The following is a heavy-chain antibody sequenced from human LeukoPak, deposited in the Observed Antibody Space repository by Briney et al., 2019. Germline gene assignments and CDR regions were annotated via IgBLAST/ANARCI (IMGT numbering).Heavy chain of an antibody. Sequence: ASVKVSCKASGYTFTSYDINWVRQATGQGLEWMGWMNPNSGNTGYAQKFQGRVTITADESTSTAYMELSSLRSEDTAVYYCARHDYGEIWGQGTLVTVSS. V-gene: IGHV1-8*01. CDR1: GYTFTSYD. CDR2: MNPNSGNT. J-gene: IGHJ4*02. D-gene: IGHD4-17*01. CDR3: ARHDYGEI.